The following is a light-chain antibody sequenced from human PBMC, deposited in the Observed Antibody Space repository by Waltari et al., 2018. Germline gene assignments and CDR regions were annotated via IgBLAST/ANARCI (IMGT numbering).Light chain of an antibody. J-gene: IGLJ2*01. V-gene: IGLV3-19*01. CDR1: SLRSYY. Sequence: SSELTQDPAVSVAMGQTVRITCQGDSLRSYYASWYQQRPGQAPRLVMYDKTNRPSGVPDRCSGSSSPNTASLTITGAQAEDEASYYCHSRDASGVGGSFGGGTKLTVL. CDR2: DKT. CDR3: HSRDASGVGGS.